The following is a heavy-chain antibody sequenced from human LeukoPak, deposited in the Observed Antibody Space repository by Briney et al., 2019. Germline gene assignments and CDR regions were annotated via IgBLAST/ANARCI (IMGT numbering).Heavy chain of an antibody. V-gene: IGHV4-59*01. CDR2: IYYSGST. D-gene: IGHD3-22*01. CDR3: ARGISSGYYFDY. Sequence: SETLSLTCTVSGVSISSYYWSWLRQPPGKGLEWLGYIYYSGSTNYNPSLKSRVTISVDTSKNQFSLKLSSVTAADTAVYYCARGISSGYYFDYWGQGTLATVSS. J-gene: IGHJ4*02. CDR1: GVSISSYY.